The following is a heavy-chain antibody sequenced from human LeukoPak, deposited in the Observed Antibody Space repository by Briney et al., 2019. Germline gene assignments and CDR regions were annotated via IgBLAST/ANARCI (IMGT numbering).Heavy chain of an antibody. Sequence: SETLSLTCTVSGGSISSYYRSWIRQPPGKGLEWIGYIYYSGSTSYNPSLKSRVTISVDTSKNQFSLKLSSVTAADTAVYYCARVGGSSDFDYWGQGTLVTVSS. CDR2: IYYSGST. J-gene: IGHJ4*02. D-gene: IGHD1-26*01. V-gene: IGHV4-59*01. CDR1: GGSISSYY. CDR3: ARVGGSSDFDY.